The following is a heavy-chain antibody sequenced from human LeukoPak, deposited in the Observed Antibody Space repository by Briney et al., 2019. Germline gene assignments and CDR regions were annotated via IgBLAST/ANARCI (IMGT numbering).Heavy chain of an antibody. J-gene: IGHJ3*02. CDR3: ARDRTWELLEGGAFDI. CDR2: INWNGGST. CDR1: GFTFDDYG. Sequence: GGSLRLSCAASGFTFDDYGMSWVRQAPGKGLEWVSGINWNGGSTGYADSVKGRFTISRDNAKNSLYLQMNSLRAEDTALYHCARDRTWELLEGGAFDIWGQGTMVTVSS. V-gene: IGHV3-20*01. D-gene: IGHD1-26*01.